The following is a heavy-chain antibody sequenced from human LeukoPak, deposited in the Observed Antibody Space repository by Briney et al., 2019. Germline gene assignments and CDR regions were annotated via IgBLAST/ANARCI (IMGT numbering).Heavy chain of an antibody. Sequence: GGSLRLSCAASGFTFSNAWMSWVRQAPGKGLEWVGRIKSKTDGGTTEYAAPVKGRFTISRDDSKNTLYLQMNSLKTEDTAVYYCTTGGGLGMVGTYYYGSGSFYWGQGTLVTVSS. D-gene: IGHD3-10*01. CDR3: TTGGGLGMVGTYYYGSGSFY. CDR1: GFTFSNAW. CDR2: IKSKTDGGTT. V-gene: IGHV3-15*01. J-gene: IGHJ4*02.